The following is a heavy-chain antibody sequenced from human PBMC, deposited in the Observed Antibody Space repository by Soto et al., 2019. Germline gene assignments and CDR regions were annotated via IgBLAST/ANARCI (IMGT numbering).Heavy chain of an antibody. J-gene: IGHJ6*02. D-gene: IGHD3-10*01. CDR2: INPNSGGT. Sequence: ASVKVSCKASGYTFTGYYMHWVRQAPGQGLEWMGWINPNSGGTNYAQKFQGWVTMTRDTSISTAYMELSRLRSDDTAVYSCARDRFDMGPYYYYGMDVWGQGTTVTVSS. CDR3: ARDRFDMGPYYYYGMDV. CDR1: GYTFTGYY. V-gene: IGHV1-2*04.